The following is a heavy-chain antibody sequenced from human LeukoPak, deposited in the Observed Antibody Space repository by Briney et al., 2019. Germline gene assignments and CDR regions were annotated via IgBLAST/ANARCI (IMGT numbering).Heavy chain of an antibody. V-gene: IGHV4-39*07. CDR3: ARCHLNSGGYQPFDP. D-gene: IGHD3-22*01. Sequence: SETLSLTCTVSGGSISSSSYYWGWIRQPPGKGLEWIGSIYYSGSTYYNPSLKSRVTISVDTSKNQFSLKLSSVTAADTAVYYCARCHLNSGGYQPFDPWGQGTLVTVSS. CDR2: IYYSGST. CDR1: GGSISSSSYY. J-gene: IGHJ5*02.